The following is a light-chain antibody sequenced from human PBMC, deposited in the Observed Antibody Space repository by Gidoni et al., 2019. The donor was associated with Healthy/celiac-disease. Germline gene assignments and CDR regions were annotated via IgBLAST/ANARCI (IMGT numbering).Light chain of an antibody. V-gene: IGKV3-20*01. CDR3: QQYGSSPSCS. CDR1: QSVSSSY. J-gene: IGKJ2*04. Sequence: EIVLTQSPGPLSLSPGERATLSCRASQSVSSSYLAWYQQKPGQAPRLLIYGASSRATGIPDRFSGSGSGTDFTLTISRLEPEDFAVYYCQQYGSSPSCSFGQGTKLEIK. CDR2: GAS.